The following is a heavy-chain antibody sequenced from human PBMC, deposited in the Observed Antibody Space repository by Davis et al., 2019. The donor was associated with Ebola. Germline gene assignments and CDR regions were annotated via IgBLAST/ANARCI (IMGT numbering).Heavy chain of an antibody. CDR1: GNSFNSHW. D-gene: IGHD2-8*02. CDR2: IYTGDSDT. V-gene: IGHV5-51*01. Sequence: ESLKISCKDSGNSFNSHWIGWVRQMPGKALEWMGIIYTGDSDTRYNPSFRGQVTISADESNKTAFVQWSRLKASDTAMYYCATLRRTITGMDDGFDIWGQGTMVTVSS. J-gene: IGHJ3*02. CDR3: ATLRRTITGMDDGFDI.